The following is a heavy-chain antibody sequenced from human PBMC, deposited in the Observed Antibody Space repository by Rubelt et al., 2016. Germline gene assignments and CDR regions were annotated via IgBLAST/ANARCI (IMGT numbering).Heavy chain of an antibody. Sequence: QLQLQESGPGLVKPSETLSLTCTVSGGSISSSSYYWGWIRQPPGKGLEWIGSIYYSGTTYYNPSLQSRVTISVDTSKNQFSLKLNSVTAADTAVYYCARGLQAVTGWGQGALVTVSS. J-gene: IGHJ4*02. V-gene: IGHV4-39*01. CDR3: ARGLQAVTG. CDR1: GGSISSSSYY. D-gene: IGHD5-18*01. CDR2: IYYSGTT.